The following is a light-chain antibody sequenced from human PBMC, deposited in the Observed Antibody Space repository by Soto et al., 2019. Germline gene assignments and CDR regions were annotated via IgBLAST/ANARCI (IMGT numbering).Light chain of an antibody. Sequence: DIQMTQSPSSLSASVGDRVTITCRASQSISSYLNWYQQKPGKAPRLLMYEASTLESGVPSRFSGSGSGTEFTLTISSLQPDDFATYFCQQHNDYWTFGQGTKVDIK. CDR3: QQHNDYWT. J-gene: IGKJ1*01. V-gene: IGKV1-5*01. CDR1: QSISSY. CDR2: EAS.